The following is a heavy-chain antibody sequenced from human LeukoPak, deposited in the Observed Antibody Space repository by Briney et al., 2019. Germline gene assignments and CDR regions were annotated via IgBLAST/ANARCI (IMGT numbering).Heavy chain of an antibody. V-gene: IGHV4-61*01. CDR3: ARTTSGWYYFDY. J-gene: IGHJ4*02. CDR2: IFYSGTT. CDR1: GGSVSSGIYY. D-gene: IGHD6-19*01. Sequence: SETLSLTCTVSGGSVSSGIYYWSWIRQPPGKGLEWIGYIFYSGTTNYNPSLKSRVTISVDTSKNQFSLKLSSLTAADTAVYYWARTTSGWYYFDYWGQGTLVTVSS.